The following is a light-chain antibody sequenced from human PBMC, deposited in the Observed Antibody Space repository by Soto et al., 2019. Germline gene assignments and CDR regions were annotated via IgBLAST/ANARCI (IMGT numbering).Light chain of an antibody. CDR2: DTS. CDR3: QPSNILPLT. J-gene: IGKJ4*01. V-gene: IGKV3-15*01. Sequence: VVKMSAAALSVSQRERATLSCRASQSVSSNLAWYQQKPGQAPRLLIYDTSTRATGVPTRFSGSRSGAEFTLTINSLQSEDFAVYYCQPSNILPLTFCGG. CDR1: QSVSSN.